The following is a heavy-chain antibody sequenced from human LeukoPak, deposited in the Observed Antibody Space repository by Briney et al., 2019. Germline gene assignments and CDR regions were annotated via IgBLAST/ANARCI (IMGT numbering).Heavy chain of an antibody. D-gene: IGHD1-1*01. V-gene: IGHV3-30*18. CDR3: AKDRSGLESSYYYYGMDV. J-gene: IGHJ6*02. Sequence: GGSLRLSCAASGFTFSSYGMHWVRQAPGKGLEWVAVISYDGSNKYYADSVKGRFTISRDNSKNTLYLQMNSLGAEDTAVYYCAKDRSGLESSYYYYGMDVWGQGTTVTVSS. CDR2: ISYDGSNK. CDR1: GFTFSSYG.